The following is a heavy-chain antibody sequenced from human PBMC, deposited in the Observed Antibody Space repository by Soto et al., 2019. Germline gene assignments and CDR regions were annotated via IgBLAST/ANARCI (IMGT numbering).Heavy chain of an antibody. V-gene: IGHV3-33*01. D-gene: IGHD3-3*01. CDR1: GFTFSSYV. CDR2: IWYDGSNK. CDR3: ARGYYDFWSGYSHYYYYGMDV. J-gene: IGHJ6*04. Sequence: PGGSLRLSCVASGFTFSSYVMHWVRQAPGKGLEWVAVIWYDGSNKYYADSVKGRFTIPRDNSKNTLYLQMSSLRAEDTAVYYCARGYYDFWSGYSHYYYYGMDVWGKGTTV.